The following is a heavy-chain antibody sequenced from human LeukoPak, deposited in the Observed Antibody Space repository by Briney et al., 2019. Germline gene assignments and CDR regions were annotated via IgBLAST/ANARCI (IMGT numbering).Heavy chain of an antibody. CDR1: GYSMSSGYY. CDR2: IYHSGST. V-gene: IGHV4-38-2*01. D-gene: IGHD3-10*01. CDR3: ARGTGGYFANFDY. Sequence: SETLSLTCAVSGYSMSSGYYWGWIRQPAGKGLEWIGSIYHSGSTYYNPPLKSRVTISVDPSKNQFSLRLSSVTAADTAVYHWARGTGGYFANFDYGGQGPLVTVSS. J-gene: IGHJ4*02.